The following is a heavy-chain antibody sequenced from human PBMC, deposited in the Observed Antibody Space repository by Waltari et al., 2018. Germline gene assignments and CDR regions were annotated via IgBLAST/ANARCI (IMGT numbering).Heavy chain of an antibody. CDR3: ARYHDYGGPYWFDP. Sequence: QLQLQESGSGLVKPSQTLSLTCAVSGGSISSGGYSCSWIRQPPGKGLEWIGYIYHSGSTYYNPSLKSRVTISVDRSKNQFSLKLSSVTAADTAVYYCARYHDYGGPYWFDPWGQGTLVTVSS. V-gene: IGHV4-30-2*01. J-gene: IGHJ5*02. CDR2: IYHSGST. CDR1: GGSISSGGYS. D-gene: IGHD4-17*01.